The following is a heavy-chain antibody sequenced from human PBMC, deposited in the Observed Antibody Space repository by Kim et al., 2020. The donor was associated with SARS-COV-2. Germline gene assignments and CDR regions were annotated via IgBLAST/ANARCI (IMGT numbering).Heavy chain of an antibody. J-gene: IGHJ4*02. Sequence: YADAGKGRFAISMDNTKNTLYLQMNSLRAEDTAVYYCAKDVDSGWYALDYWGQGTLVTVSS. CDR3: AKDVDSGWYALDY. D-gene: IGHD6-19*01. V-gene: IGHV3-23*01.